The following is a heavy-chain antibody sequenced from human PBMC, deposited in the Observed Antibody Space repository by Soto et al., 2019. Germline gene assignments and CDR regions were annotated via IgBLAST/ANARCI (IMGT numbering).Heavy chain of an antibody. V-gene: IGHV4-61*08. CDR2: IYYSGST. CDR3: ARGDYYDSSGYDYYYYGMDV. Sequence: SETLSLTCTVSGVSISSGDYYWSWIRQPPGKGLEWIGYIYYSGSTNYNPSLKSRVTISVDTSKNQFSLKLSSVTAADTAVYYCARGDYYDSSGYDYYYYGMDVWGQGTTVTVSS. CDR1: GVSISSGDYY. J-gene: IGHJ6*02. D-gene: IGHD3-22*01.